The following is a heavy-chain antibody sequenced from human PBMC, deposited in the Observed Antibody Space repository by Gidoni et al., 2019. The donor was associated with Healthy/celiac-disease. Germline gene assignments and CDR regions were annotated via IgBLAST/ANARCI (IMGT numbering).Heavy chain of an antibody. CDR2: ISGSGGST. CDR1: GFTFSSYA. D-gene: IGHD2-8*01. CDR3: ATRRTYCTNGVCPDYVLKAPTMDV. V-gene: IGHV3-23*01. Sequence: EVQLLESGGGLVQPGGSLRLSCAASGFTFSSYAMSWVRQAPGKGLEWVSAISGSGGSTYYADSVKGRFTISRDNSKNTLYLQMNSLRAEDTAVYYCATRRTYCTNGVCPDYVLKAPTMDVWGQGTTVTVSS. J-gene: IGHJ6*02.